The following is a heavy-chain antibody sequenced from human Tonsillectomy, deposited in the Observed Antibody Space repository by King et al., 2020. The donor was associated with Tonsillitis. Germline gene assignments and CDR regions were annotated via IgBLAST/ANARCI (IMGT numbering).Heavy chain of an antibody. D-gene: IGHD3-22*01. CDR1: GFTFSDHY. CDR2: TRNKPNSYTT. CDR3: VRVSYDSSGYSFDY. J-gene: IGHJ4*02. Sequence: VQLVESGGGLVQPGGSLRLSCAASGFTFSDHYVDWVRQAPGKGLEWVGRTRNKPNSYTTEYAASVKGRFTISRDDSKNSLYLQMNSLKTEDTAVYYCVRVSYDSSGYSFDYWGQGTLVTVSS. V-gene: IGHV3-72*01.